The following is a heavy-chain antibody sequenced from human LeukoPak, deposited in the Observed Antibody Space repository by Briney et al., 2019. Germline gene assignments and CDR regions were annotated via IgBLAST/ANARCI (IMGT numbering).Heavy chain of an antibody. CDR2: IYYSGST. J-gene: IGHJ6*03. Sequence: PSENLSLTCTVSGGSISSYYWSWIRQPPGKGLEWIGYIYYSGSTNYNPSLKSRVTISVDTSKNQFSLKLSSVTAADTAVYYCARVPCSSTSCYPYYYYMDVWGKGTTVTVSS. V-gene: IGHV4-59*01. CDR1: GGSISSYY. D-gene: IGHD2-2*01. CDR3: ARVPCSSTSCYPYYYYMDV.